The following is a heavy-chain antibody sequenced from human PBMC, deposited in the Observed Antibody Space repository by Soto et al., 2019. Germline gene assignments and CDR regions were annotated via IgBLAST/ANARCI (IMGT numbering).Heavy chain of an antibody. J-gene: IGHJ5*02. V-gene: IGHV4-30-4*01. CDR3: AKGGDWFGP. CDR1: GGSISSGDDY. CDR2: IFYSGTT. Sequence: SETLSLTCTVSGGSISSGDDYWNWIRHPPGKGLEWIGYIFYSGTTSYNPSLKSRITISVDTSKNQFSLKLSSVTAADTAVYYCAKGGDWFGPWGQGTLVTVAS.